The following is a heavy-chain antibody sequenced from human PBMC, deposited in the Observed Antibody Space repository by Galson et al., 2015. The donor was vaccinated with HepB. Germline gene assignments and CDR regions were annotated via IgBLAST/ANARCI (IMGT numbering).Heavy chain of an antibody. D-gene: IGHD3-3*01. CDR2: IYSGGST. CDR3: AREGVTIFGVAKRIDY. Sequence: SLRLSCAASGFTVSSNYMSWVRQAPGKGLEWVSVIYSGGSTYYADSVKGRFTISRDNSKNTLYLQMNSLRAEDTAVYYCAREGVTIFGVAKRIDYWGQGTLVTVSS. CDR1: GFTVSSNY. V-gene: IGHV3-66*01. J-gene: IGHJ4*02.